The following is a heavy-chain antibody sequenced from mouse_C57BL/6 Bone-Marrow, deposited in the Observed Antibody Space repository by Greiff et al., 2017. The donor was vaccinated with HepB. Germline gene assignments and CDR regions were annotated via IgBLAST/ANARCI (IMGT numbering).Heavy chain of an antibody. CDR3: TTIPPGDYYAMDV. V-gene: IGHV14-1*01. Sequence: EVKLVESGAELVRPGASVKLSCTASGFNIKDYYMHWVKQRPEQGLEWIGRIDPEDGDTEYAPKFQGKATMTADTSSNTAYLQLSSLTSEDTAVYYCTTIPPGDYYAMDVWGQGTSVTVSS. CDR2: IDPEDGDT. J-gene: IGHJ4*01. CDR1: GFNIKDYY.